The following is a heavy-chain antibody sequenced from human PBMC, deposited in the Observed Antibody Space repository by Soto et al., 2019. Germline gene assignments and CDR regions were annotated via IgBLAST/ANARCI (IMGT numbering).Heavy chain of an antibody. CDR1: GDSVSSNSAA. CDR3: ARDEGDYYGSGSYLSDWFDP. D-gene: IGHD3-10*01. CDR2: TYYRSKWYN. Sequence: QVQLQQSGPGLVKPSQTLSLTCAISGDSVSSNSAAWNWIRQSPSRGLEWLGRTYYRSKWYNDYAVSVKSRITINPDTSKNQFSLQLNSVTPEDTAVYYCARDEGDYYGSGSYLSDWFDPWGQGTLVTVSS. J-gene: IGHJ5*02. V-gene: IGHV6-1*01.